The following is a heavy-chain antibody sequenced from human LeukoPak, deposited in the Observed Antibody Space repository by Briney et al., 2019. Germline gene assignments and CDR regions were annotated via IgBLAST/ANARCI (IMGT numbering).Heavy chain of an antibody. CDR1: GGSFSSTSYY. CDR3: TRHVWYLRDFDY. D-gene: IGHD6-13*01. Sequence: SETLSLTCTVSGGSFSSTSYYWGWIRQPPGKGLEWIGSISYGGSTYYNPSLKSRVTMSVDTSKNQVSLNLTSVTAADTAVYHCTRHVWYLRDFDYWGQGTLVTVSS. V-gene: IGHV4-39*01. CDR2: ISYGGST. J-gene: IGHJ4*02.